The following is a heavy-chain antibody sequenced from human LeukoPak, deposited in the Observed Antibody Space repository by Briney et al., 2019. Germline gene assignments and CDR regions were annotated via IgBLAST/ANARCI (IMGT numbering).Heavy chain of an antibody. Sequence: GGSLRLSCAASGFTFSSYAISWVRQAPGQGLEWMGGIIPIFGTANYAQKFQGRVTITTDESTSTAYMELSSLRSEDTAVYYCARHPRYCSSTSCYLFDYWGQGTLVTVSS. CDR3: ARHPRYCSSTSCYLFDY. V-gene: IGHV1-69*05. D-gene: IGHD2-2*01. CDR1: GFTFSSYA. CDR2: IIPIFGTA. J-gene: IGHJ4*02.